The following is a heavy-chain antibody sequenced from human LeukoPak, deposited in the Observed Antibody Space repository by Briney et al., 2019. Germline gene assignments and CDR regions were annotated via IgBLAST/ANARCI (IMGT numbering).Heavy chain of an antibody. V-gene: IGHV3-30*18. J-gene: IGHJ6*02. D-gene: IGHD6-6*01. CDR1: GFTFSSYG. CDR3: AKDFEYVGMDV. Sequence: QPGGSLRLSCAASGFTFSSYGMHWVRQAPGKGLEWVAVISYDGSNKYYADSVKGRFTISRDNSKNTLYLQMNSLRAEDTAVYYCAKDFEYVGMDVWGQGTTVTVSS. CDR2: ISYDGSNK.